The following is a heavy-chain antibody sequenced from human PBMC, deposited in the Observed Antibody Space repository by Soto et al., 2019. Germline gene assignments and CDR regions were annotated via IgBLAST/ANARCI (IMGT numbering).Heavy chain of an antibody. CDR2: IDNDGSAT. Sequence: EVQLVESRGGLVQPGGSLRLACVASGFTFNTYWMHWVRQAPGKGLEWVSRIDNDGSATTYADSVKGRFTISRDNAKNTLFLQMNTLRVDDTALYYCARDNWNSYCRQGTLVTVSS. V-gene: IGHV3-74*01. CDR1: GFTFNTYW. J-gene: IGHJ4*02. D-gene: IGHD1-1*01. CDR3: ARDNWNSY.